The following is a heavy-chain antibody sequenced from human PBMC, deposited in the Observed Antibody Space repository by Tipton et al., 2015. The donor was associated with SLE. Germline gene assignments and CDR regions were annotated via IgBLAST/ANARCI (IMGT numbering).Heavy chain of an antibody. J-gene: IGHJ6*03. D-gene: IGHD2-2*01. CDR2: IYRSGTA. CDR3: ARDNCSSTSCYGYYYMDV. V-gene: IGHV4-38-2*02. Sequence: TLSLTCSVSGNSIYNGFYWGWIRQSPGKGLEWIGSIYRSGTAYYNPSLKSRVTMSVDTSKNQFSLKLTSVTAADTAVYYCARDNCSSTSCYGYYYMDVWGKGTTVTVSS. CDR1: GNSIYNGFY.